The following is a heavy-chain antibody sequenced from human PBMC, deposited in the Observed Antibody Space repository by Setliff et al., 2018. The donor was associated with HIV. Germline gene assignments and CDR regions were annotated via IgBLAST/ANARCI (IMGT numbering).Heavy chain of an antibody. D-gene: IGHD2-2*01. Sequence: ASVKVSCKASGYTFTSYAMNWVRQAPGQGLEWMGWINTNTGNPTYAQGFTGRFVFSLDTSVSTAYLQISSLKAEDTAVYCCARDQPYCSSTSCLNWFDPWGQGTLVTVS. CDR2: INTNTGNP. J-gene: IGHJ5*02. CDR3: ARDQPYCSSTSCLNWFDP. CDR1: GYTFTSYA. V-gene: IGHV7-4-1*02.